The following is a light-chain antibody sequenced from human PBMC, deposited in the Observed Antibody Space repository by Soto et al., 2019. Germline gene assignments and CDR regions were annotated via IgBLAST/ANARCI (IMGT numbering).Light chain of an antibody. V-gene: IGLV2-14*01. CDR1: SSDVGGYNY. CDR2: EVS. Sequence: QSVLTQPASVSGSPGQSITISCTGTSSDVGGYNYVSWYQLHPGKAPKLMIYEVSNRPSGVSNRFSGSKSGNTASLTISGLQAEDEADYYCSSYTGFTSVIFGGGTQLTVL. CDR3: SSYTGFTSVI. J-gene: IGLJ2*01.